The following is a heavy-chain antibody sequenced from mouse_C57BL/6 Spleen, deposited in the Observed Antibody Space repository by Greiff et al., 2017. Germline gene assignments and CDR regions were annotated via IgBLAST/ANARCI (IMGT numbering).Heavy chain of an antibody. V-gene: IGHV1-26*01. J-gene: IGHJ4*01. CDR2: INPNNGGT. CDR3: ARRNFATVVSMDY. D-gene: IGHD1-1*01. Sequence: VQLQQSGPELVKPGASVKISCKASGYTFTDYYMNWVKQSHGKSLEWIGDINPNNGGTSYNQKFKGKATLTVDKSSSTAYMELRSLTSEDSAVYYCARRNFATVVSMDYWGQGTSVTVSS. CDR1: GYTFTDYY.